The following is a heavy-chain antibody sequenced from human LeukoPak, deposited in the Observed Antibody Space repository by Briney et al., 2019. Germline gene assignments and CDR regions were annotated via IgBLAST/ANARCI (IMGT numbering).Heavy chain of an antibody. V-gene: IGHV4-34*01. CDR3: ARFDIVVVPANAFDI. CDR1: GGSFSGYY. Sequence: SETLSLTCAVYGGSFSGYYWSWIRQPPGKGLEWIGEINHSGSTNYNPSLKSRVTISVDTSKNQFSLKLSSVTAADTAVYYCARFDIVVVPANAFDIWGQGTMVTVSS. CDR2: INHSGST. J-gene: IGHJ3*02. D-gene: IGHD2-2*01.